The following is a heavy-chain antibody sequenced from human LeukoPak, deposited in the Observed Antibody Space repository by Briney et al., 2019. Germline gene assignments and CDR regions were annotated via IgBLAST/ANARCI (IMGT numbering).Heavy chain of an antibody. D-gene: IGHD3-10*01. CDR1: GFSFNYFW. Sequence: GGSLRLSCAASGFSFNYFWMSWVRQAPGKGLEWVANIKQDGTEKYYADSVKGRFTISKDNAKNSLYLQMSSLRAEDTAVYYCARSYNSLGAIFGSREDYNWFDPWGQGTLVTVSS. V-gene: IGHV3-7*01. J-gene: IGHJ5*02. CDR3: ARSYNSLGAIFGSREDYNWFDP. CDR2: IKQDGTEK.